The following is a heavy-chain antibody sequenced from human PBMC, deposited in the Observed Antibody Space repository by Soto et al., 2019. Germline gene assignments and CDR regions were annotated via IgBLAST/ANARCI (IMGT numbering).Heavy chain of an antibody. Sequence: PSETLSLTCGVSGGSISSGGYSWSWIRQPPGKGLEWIGYMYHSGSTYYNPSLKSRVTISEDRSKNQFSLKLSSVTAADTAVYYCARASYNMITGGWFDPWGQGTLVTVSS. D-gene: IGHD3-16*01. CDR1: GGSISSGGYS. J-gene: IGHJ5*02. V-gene: IGHV4-30-2*01. CDR2: MYHSGST. CDR3: ARASYNMITGGWFDP.